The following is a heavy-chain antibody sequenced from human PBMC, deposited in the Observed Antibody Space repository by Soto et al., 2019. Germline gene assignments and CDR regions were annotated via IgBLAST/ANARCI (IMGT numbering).Heavy chain of an antibody. CDR2: IFYTGST. CDR3: TRLTIMAEFDY. Sequence: ETLSLTCTVSGDYINNYYWSWIRQSPGKGLEMIGYIFYTGSTYYNPSLNSRVTISVDRSKNQFSLQLSSMTAADTAMYYCTRLTIMAEFDYWGQGKLVTVSS. J-gene: IGHJ4*02. CDR1: GDYINNYY. V-gene: IGHV4-59*08. D-gene: IGHD3-16*01.